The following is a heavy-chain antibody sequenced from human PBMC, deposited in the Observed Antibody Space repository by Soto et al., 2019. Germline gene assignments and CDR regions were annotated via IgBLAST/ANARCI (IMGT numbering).Heavy chain of an antibody. CDR2: IRKDGSQR. J-gene: IGHJ3*02. CDR3: ARDVSPGSSGLSFDAFDI. V-gene: IGHV3-7*05. Sequence: EVQLVESGGGLVQPGGSLTLSCAASEFAFSSYWMTWVRQAPGKGLEWVANIRKDGSQRSYLDSVRGRFTISRDNSKNSLDLQMNSLRAEYTALYFCARDVSPGSSGLSFDAFDIWGQGTMVTVSS. CDR1: EFAFSSYW. D-gene: IGHD6-25*01.